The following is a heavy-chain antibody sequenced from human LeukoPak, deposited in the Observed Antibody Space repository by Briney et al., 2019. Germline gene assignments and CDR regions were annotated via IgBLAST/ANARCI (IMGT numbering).Heavy chain of an antibody. J-gene: IGHJ6*03. Sequence: GASVKVSCKASGYTFTSYYMHWVRQAPGQGLEWMGIINPSGGSTSYAQKFQGRVTMTRDMSTSAVYMELSSLRSEDTAVYYCARDGAYSSNPLYYYYYYMDVWGKGTTVTVSS. CDR2: INPSGGST. D-gene: IGHD6-13*01. CDR1: GYTFTSYY. CDR3: ARDGAYSSNPLYYYYYYMDV. V-gene: IGHV1-46*01.